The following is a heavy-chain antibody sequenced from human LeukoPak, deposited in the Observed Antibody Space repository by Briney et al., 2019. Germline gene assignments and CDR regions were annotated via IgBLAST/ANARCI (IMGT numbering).Heavy chain of an antibody. CDR1: GYSFTSYR. Sequence: GESLKISCKGSGYSFTSYRIGWVHQLPGKGLEWMGIIYPGDSDTRYSPSFQGQVTISADKSISTAYLQWSSLKASDTAMYYCARGVEMATIVYFDYWGQGTLVTVSS. V-gene: IGHV5-51*07. J-gene: IGHJ4*02. CDR2: IYPGDSDT. CDR3: ARGVEMATIVYFDY. D-gene: IGHD5-24*01.